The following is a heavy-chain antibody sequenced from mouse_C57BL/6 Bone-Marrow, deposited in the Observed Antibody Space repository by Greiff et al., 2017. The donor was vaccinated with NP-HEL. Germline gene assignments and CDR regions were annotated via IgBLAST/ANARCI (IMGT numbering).Heavy chain of an antibody. CDR2: IYWDDAQ. CDR1: GFSLSTSGMG. CDR3: ARSRKGYHWYFDV. V-gene: IGHV8-12*01. D-gene: IGHD2-2*01. J-gene: IGHJ1*03. Sequence: QVTLKESGPGILQSSQTLSLTCSFSGFSLSTSGMGVSWIRQPSGKGLEWLAHIYWDDAQRYNPSLTSRLTISKDTSRNQVFLKITSVDTADTATYYCARSRKGYHWYFDVWGTGTTVTVSS.